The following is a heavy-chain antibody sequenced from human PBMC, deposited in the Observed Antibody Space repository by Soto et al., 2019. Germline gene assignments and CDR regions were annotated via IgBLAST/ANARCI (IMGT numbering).Heavy chain of an antibody. J-gene: IGHJ6*02. D-gene: IGHD6-13*01. V-gene: IGHV1-2*04. CDR1: GYTFTGYY. Sequence: GASVKVSCKASGYTFTGYYMHWVRQAPGQGLEWMGWINPNSGGTNYAQKFQGWVTMTRDTSISTAYMELSRLRSDDTAVYYCARDRSSSRRDYYGMDVWGQGTTVTVSS. CDR2: INPNSGGT. CDR3: ARDRSSSRRDYYGMDV.